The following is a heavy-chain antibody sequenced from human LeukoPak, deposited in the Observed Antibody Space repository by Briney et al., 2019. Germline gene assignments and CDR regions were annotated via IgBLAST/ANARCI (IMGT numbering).Heavy chain of an antibody. D-gene: IGHD3-22*01. Sequence: ASVKVSCKASGYTFTGYYMHWVRQAPGQGLEWMGWINPNSGGTNYAQKFQGWVTMTRDTSISTAYMELSSLRSEDTAVYYCARTDYYDSSGYAIWGQGTLVTVSS. J-gene: IGHJ4*02. V-gene: IGHV1-2*04. CDR2: INPNSGGT. CDR3: ARTDYYDSSGYAI. CDR1: GYTFTGYY.